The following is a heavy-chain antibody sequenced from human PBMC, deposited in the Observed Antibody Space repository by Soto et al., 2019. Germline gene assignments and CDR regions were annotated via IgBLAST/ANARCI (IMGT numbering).Heavy chain of an antibody. CDR1: GDSVSSNSAA. D-gene: IGHD3-9*01. V-gene: IGHV6-1*01. Sequence: PSQPLSLTCAISGDSVSSNSAAWNWIRQSPSRGLKWLGRTYYRSKWYNVYALSVKSRITINPDTSKNQFSLQLNFVTPEDTVFYYCAREGRYFDWLPNWFDPWGQGTLVTVSS. CDR2: TYYRSKWYN. J-gene: IGHJ5*02. CDR3: AREGRYFDWLPNWFDP.